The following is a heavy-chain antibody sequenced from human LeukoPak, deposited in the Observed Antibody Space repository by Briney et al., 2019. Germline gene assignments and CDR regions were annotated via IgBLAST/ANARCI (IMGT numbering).Heavy chain of an antibody. D-gene: IGHD5-18*01. Sequence: SGTLSLTCAVSGGSISSSNWWSWVRQPPGKGLEWIGEIYHSGSTNYNPSLKSRVTISVDTSKNQFSLKLSSVTAADTAVYYCARSGAGYSYGMDYWGQGTLVTVSS. CDR2: IYHSGST. CDR3: ARSGAGYSYGMDY. CDR1: GGSISSSNW. J-gene: IGHJ4*02. V-gene: IGHV4-4*02.